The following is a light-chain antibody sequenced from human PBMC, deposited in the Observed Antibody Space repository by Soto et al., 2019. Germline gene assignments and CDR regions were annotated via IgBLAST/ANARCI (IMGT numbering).Light chain of an antibody. J-gene: IGKJ3*01. CDR3: QQYDNVPRFA. CDR2: DAS. CDR1: QDIGNF. Sequence: DTQMTQSPSSLSASIGDRVTITCQASQDIGNFLNWYQQKPGKAPKLLIYDASNLQTGVPSRFRGAGSRTDFTFTINSLQPEDIAPYYCQQYDNVPRFAFGPGTKVDIK. V-gene: IGKV1-33*01.